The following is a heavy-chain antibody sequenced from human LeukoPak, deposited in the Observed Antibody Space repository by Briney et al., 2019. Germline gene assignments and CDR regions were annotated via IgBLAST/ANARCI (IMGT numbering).Heavy chain of an antibody. J-gene: IGHJ4*02. CDR3: AKWGDYDILTGYYDSDY. CDR2: IGGRDGGT. CDR1: GFIFSNYA. D-gene: IGHD3-9*01. Sequence: PGASLRLSCAASGFIFSNYAMSWVRQAPGKGLEWVSAIGGRDGGTYYADSVKGRFTVSRDDPKNTLYLQMNTLRAEDTAVYYCAKWGDYDILTGYYDSDYWGQGTLVTVPS. V-gene: IGHV3-23*01.